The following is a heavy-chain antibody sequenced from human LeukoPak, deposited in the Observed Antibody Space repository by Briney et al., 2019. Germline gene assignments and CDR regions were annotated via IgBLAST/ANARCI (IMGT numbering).Heavy chain of an antibody. CDR1: GYTFTVYY. Sequence: ASVKVSYKASGYTFTVYYMHWVRQAPGQGLEWMGRINPNSGGTNYAQKFQGRVTMTRDTSISTAYMELSRLRSDDTAVYYCARAPRFGYCSGGSCYGWGQGTLVTVSS. V-gene: IGHV1-2*06. J-gene: IGHJ4*02. CDR2: INPNSGGT. CDR3: ARAPRFGYCSGGSCYG. D-gene: IGHD2-15*01.